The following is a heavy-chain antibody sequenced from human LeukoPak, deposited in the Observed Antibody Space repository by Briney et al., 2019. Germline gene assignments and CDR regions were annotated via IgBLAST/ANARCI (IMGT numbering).Heavy chain of an antibody. D-gene: IGHD2-15*01. Sequence: PSETLSLTCAVYGGSFSGYYWSWIRQPPGKGLEWIGEINHSGSTNYNPSLKSRVTISVDTSKNQFSLKLSSVTAADTAVYYCARGRSEGYFDYWGQGTLVTVSS. V-gene: IGHV4-34*01. CDR3: ARGRSEGYFDY. CDR1: GGSFSGYY. CDR2: INHSGST. J-gene: IGHJ4*02.